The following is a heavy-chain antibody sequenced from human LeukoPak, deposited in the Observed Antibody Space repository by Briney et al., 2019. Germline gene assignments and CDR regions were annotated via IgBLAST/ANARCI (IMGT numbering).Heavy chain of an antibody. CDR3: ARVSWCCGMDV. CDR2: INHSEST. Sequence: SETLSLTCAVYGGSFSGYYWSWLRQPPGKGREWMGEINHSESTNYNPSLKSRVTISVDTSNNQFSLKLSSVTAADTAVYYCARVSWCCGMDVWGQGTTVTVSS. D-gene: IGHD4/OR15-4a*01. J-gene: IGHJ6*02. CDR1: GGSFSGYY. V-gene: IGHV4-34*01.